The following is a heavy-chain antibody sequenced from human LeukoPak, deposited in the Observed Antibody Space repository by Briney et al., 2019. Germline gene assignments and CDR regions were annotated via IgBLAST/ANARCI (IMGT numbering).Heavy chain of an antibody. CDR3: ARVGTGDCCYFDY. Sequence: PGGSLRLSCAASGFTFSSYWMHWVRQAPGKGLEWVSSISSSSSYIYYADSVKGRFTISRDNAKNSLYLQMNSLRAEDTAVYYYARVGTGDCCYFDYWGQGTLVTVSS. J-gene: IGHJ4*02. D-gene: IGHD2-21*02. CDR1: GFTFSSYW. CDR2: ISSSSSYI. V-gene: IGHV3-21*01.